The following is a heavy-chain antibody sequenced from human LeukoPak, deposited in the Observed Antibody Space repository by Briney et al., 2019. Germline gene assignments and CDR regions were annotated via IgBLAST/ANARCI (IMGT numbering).Heavy chain of an antibody. CDR1: GGSISSYY. Sequence: PSETLSLTCTVSGGSISSYYWSWIRQPPGKGLEWIGYIYYSGSTNYNPSLKSRVTISVDTSKNQFSLKLSSVTAADTAIYYCARSIDLHTYGSGSYYNNWGQGTLVTVSS. D-gene: IGHD3-10*01. CDR2: IYYSGST. CDR3: ARSIDLHTYGSGSYYNN. J-gene: IGHJ4*02. V-gene: IGHV4-59*08.